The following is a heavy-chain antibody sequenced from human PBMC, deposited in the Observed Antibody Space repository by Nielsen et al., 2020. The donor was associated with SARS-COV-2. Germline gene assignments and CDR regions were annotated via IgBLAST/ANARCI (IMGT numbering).Heavy chain of an antibody. V-gene: IGHV3-7*01. CDR3: VSSSSDY. D-gene: IGHD6-6*01. J-gene: IGHJ4*02. CDR1: GFTFSSYG. Sequence: GGSLRLSCAASGFTFSSYGMHWVRQAPGKGLEWVANIKQDGSEKYYVDSVKGRFTISRDNAKNSLYLQMNSLRAEDTAVYYCVSSSSDYWGQGTLVTVSS. CDR2: IKQDGSEK.